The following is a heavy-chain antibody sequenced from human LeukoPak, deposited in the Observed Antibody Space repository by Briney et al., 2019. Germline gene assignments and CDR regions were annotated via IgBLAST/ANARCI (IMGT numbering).Heavy chain of an antibody. Sequence: GASVKVSCKASGYTFTSYYMHWVRQAPGQGLEWMGIINPSGGSTSYAQKFQGRVTMTRDTSTSTVYMELSSLRSEDTAVYYCARAGYSSGLGNWFDPWGQGTLVTVSS. CDR2: INPSGGST. J-gene: IGHJ5*02. CDR1: GYTFTSYY. D-gene: IGHD6-19*01. V-gene: IGHV1-46*01. CDR3: ARAGYSSGLGNWFDP.